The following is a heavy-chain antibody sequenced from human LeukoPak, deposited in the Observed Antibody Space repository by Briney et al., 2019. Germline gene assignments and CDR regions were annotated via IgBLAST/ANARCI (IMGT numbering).Heavy chain of an antibody. Sequence: PGGSLRLSCAASGFTFSSYGMHWVRQAPGKGLEWVAVIWYDGSNKYYADSVKGRFTISRDNSKNTLSLQMNSLRTEDTAVYYCAKGNGSWDAFDIWGQGTMVTVSS. J-gene: IGHJ3*02. CDR2: IWYDGSNK. V-gene: IGHV3-30*02. CDR1: GFTFSSYG. CDR3: AKGNGSWDAFDI. D-gene: IGHD1-26*01.